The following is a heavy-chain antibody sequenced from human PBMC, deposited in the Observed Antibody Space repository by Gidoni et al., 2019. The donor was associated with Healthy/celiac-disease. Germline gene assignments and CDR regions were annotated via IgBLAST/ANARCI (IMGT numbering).Heavy chain of an antibody. V-gene: IGHV3-13*01. CDR1: GFTFSSYD. D-gene: IGHD6-13*01. CDR2: IGTAGDT. Sequence: EVQLVESGGGLVQPGGSVSFPCAASGFTFSSYDMHWVRQATGKGLECVSAIGTAGDTYYPGSVKGRFTISRENAKNSLYLQMNSLRAGDTAVYYCARFLSLYSWSYGMDVWGQGTTVTVSS. CDR3: ARFLSLYSWSYGMDV. J-gene: IGHJ6*02.